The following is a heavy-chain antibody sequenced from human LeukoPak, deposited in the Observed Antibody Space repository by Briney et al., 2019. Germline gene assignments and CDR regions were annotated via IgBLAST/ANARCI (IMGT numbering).Heavy chain of an antibody. V-gene: IGHV3-30-3*01. D-gene: IGHD4-17*01. CDR1: GFTFSSYA. CDR3: ARGASDYGDTNFDY. Sequence: GGSLRLSCAASGFTFSSYAMHWVRQAPGKGLEWVAVISYDGSNKYYADSVKGRFTISRDNSKNTLYLQMNSLRAEDTAAYYCARGASDYGDTNFDYWGQGTLVTVSS. J-gene: IGHJ4*02. CDR2: ISYDGSNK.